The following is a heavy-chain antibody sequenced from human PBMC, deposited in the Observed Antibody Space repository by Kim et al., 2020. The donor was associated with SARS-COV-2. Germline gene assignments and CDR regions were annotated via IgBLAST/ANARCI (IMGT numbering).Heavy chain of an antibody. D-gene: IGHD2-15*01. V-gene: IGHV3-11*06. Sequence: ARFTIPRDNAKDALYLQMNSLRAEDTAVYYCARGSSLGYCSGGSCYFFDYWGQGTLVAVSS. J-gene: IGHJ4*02. CDR3: ARGSSLGYCSGGSCYFFDY.